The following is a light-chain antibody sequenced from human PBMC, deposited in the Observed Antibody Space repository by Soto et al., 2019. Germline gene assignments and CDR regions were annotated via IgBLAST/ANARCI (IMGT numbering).Light chain of an antibody. CDR1: RSDIGAYNF. Sequence: QSVLTQPASVSGSPGQSITISCTGARSDIGAYNFVSWYQQHQGKAPKLILYDVNIRPSGVSYRFSVCKSGNTAALTISGLQVEDEADFYCTSGETSTTMICGGWTRVTFL. CDR2: DVN. CDR3: TSGETSTTMI. J-gene: IGLJ2*01. V-gene: IGLV2-14*03.